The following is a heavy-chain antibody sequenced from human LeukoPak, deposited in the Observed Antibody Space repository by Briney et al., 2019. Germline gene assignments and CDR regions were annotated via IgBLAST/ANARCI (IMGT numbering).Heavy chain of an antibody. Sequence: QPGGSLRLSCAALGFTFSSYGMHWVRQTPGKGLEWVAFIRHDGSYQQYADSVKGRFTVSRDNSKDMVYLQMNSLRTEDTAVYYCAKNRDSSDYPRDFDFWGQGTLVTVSS. CDR1: GFTFSSYG. CDR2: IRHDGSYQ. CDR3: AKNRDSSDYPRDFDF. J-gene: IGHJ4*02. D-gene: IGHD3-22*01. V-gene: IGHV3-30*02.